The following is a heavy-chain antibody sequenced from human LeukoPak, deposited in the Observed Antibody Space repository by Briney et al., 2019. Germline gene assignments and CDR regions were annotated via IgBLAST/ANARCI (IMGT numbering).Heavy chain of an antibody. J-gene: IGHJ3*02. CDR2: ISGSGGST. D-gene: IGHD6-6*01. CDR3: ARASGSIAYDAFDI. CDR1: GFTFSSYG. Sequence: GGSLRLSCAASGFTFSSYGMSWVRQAPGRGLEWVSAISGSGGSTYYADSVKGRFTISRDNSKNTLYLQMNSLRAEDTALYYCARASGSIAYDAFDIWGQGTMVTVSS. V-gene: IGHV3-23*01.